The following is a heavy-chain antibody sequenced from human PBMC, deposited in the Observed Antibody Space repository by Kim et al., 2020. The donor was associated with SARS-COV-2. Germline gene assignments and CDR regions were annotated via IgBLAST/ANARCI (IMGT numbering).Heavy chain of an antibody. CDR3: ARDRGYNWNFYYYYGMDV. J-gene: IGHJ6*02. D-gene: IGHD1-7*01. V-gene: IGHV4-59*01. Sequence: LKSRVTISVDTSKNQFSLTLSSVTAADTAVNYCARDRGYNWNFYYYYGMDVWGQGTTVTVSS.